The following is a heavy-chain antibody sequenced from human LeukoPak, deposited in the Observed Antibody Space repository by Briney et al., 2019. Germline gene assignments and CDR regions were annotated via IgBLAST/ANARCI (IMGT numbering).Heavy chain of an antibody. CDR3: ARVTDSTGVWAFDI. Sequence: SETLSLTCTVSGDSIRSHYWSWIRQPPGKRLEWIVYIRYSGSTSYNPSLKNRVTTSLDTSKNQFSLNLNSVTAADTAVYYCARVTDSTGVWAFDIWGQGTMVTVSS. V-gene: IGHV4-59*11. J-gene: IGHJ3*02. CDR1: GDSIRSHY. CDR2: IRYSGST. D-gene: IGHD1-1*01.